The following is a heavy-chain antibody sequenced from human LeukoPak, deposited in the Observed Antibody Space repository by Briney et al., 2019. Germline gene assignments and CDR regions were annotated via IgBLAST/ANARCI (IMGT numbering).Heavy chain of an antibody. D-gene: IGHD3-10*01. J-gene: IGHJ4*02. CDR3: ARDVGNYDSGTSYFDY. V-gene: IGHV3-33*01. CDR2: IWYDGSKK. CDR1: GFTFSSYG. Sequence: GRSLRLSCAASGFTFSSYGMFWVRQAPGKGLEWVTLIWYDGSKKYYADSVKGRFTISRDQSKNTLYLQMNSLTAEDTAVYYCARDVGNYDSGTSYFDYWGQGTLVTVSP.